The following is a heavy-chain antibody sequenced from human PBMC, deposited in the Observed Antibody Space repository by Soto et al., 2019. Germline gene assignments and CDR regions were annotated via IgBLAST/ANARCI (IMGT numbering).Heavy chain of an antibody. CDR3: ARGRRFDY. CDR2: INHSGGT. CDR1: GGSFSGYY. Sequence: KPSETLSLTCAVYGGSFSGYYWSWIRRPPGKGLEWIGEINHSGGTNYNPSLKSRVTISVDTSKNQFSLKLSSVTAADTAVYYCARGRRFDYWGQGTLVTVSS. V-gene: IGHV4-34*01. J-gene: IGHJ4*02.